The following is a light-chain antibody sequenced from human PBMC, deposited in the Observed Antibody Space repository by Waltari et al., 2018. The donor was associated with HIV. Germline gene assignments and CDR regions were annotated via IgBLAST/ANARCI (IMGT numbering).Light chain of an antibody. CDR2: EVN. CDR1: SSDVGGYNY. J-gene: IGLJ2*01. Sequence: QSALTQPPSASGSPGQSVTISCTGTSSDVGGYNYVSWYQQHPGKAPNLLIYEVNTRPAGVPDRFSGSKSGNTASLTVSGLQAEDEADYYCSSYAGSNNRVFGGGTKLTVL. V-gene: IGLV2-8*01. CDR3: SSYAGSNNRV.